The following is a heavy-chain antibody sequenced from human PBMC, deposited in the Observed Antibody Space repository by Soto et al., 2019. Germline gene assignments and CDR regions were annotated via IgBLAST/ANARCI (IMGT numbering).Heavy chain of an antibody. J-gene: IGHJ6*02. V-gene: IGHV3-23*01. CDR1: GFTFSSYA. D-gene: IGHD2-15*01. CDR3: AKDQRYRSCGSVTCNRRYYYYGMDV. CDR2: ISGSGGST. Sequence: GGSLRLSCAASGFTFSSYAMSWVRQAPGKGLEWVSAISGSGGSTSYADTVKGRSTNSRDKAKNTLYQQINSLRAEDTAGYYCAKDQRYRSCGSVTCNRRYYYYGMDVWGQGTTVTVSS.